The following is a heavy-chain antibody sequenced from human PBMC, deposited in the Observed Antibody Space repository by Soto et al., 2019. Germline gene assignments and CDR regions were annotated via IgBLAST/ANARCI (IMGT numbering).Heavy chain of an antibody. J-gene: IGHJ2*01. CDR3: ARDRCGGDCYSAHWYFDL. CDR1: GFTFSSYS. CDR2: ISSSSSYI. D-gene: IGHD2-21*02. V-gene: IGHV3-21*01. Sequence: ESGGGLVKPGGSPRLSCAASGFTFSSYSMNWVRQAPGKGLEWVSSISSSSSYIYYADSVKGRFTISRDNAKNSLYLQMNSLRAEDTAVYYCARDRCGGDCYSAHWYFDLWGRGTLVTVSS.